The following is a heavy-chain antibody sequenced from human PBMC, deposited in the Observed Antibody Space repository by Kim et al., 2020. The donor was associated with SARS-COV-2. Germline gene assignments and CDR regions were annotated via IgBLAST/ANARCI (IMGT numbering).Heavy chain of an antibody. CDR3: ARLKWELRLYYLDY. V-gene: IGHV4-39*01. CDR1: GGSISSSSYY. Sequence: SETLSLTCTVSGGSISSSSYYWGWIRQPPGKGLEWIGSIYYSGSTYYNPSLKSRVTISVDTPKNQFSLKLSSVTAADTAVYYCARLKWELRLYYLDYWGQGTLVTVSS. D-gene: IGHD1-26*01. J-gene: IGHJ4*02. CDR2: IYYSGST.